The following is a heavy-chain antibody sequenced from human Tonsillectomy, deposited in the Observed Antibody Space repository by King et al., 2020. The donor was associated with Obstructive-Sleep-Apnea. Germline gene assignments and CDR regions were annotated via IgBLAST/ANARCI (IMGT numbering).Heavy chain of an antibody. Sequence: VQLVESGGGLVQPGRSLRLSCAASGFTFDDYAMHWVRQPPGKGLEWVSGISCNGDSIGYVDSVKGRFTISRDNSKNSLYLQMNSLRAEDTALYYCAKDHPEWGRAGAGTFDYWGQGTLVTVSS. V-gene: IGHV3-9*01. J-gene: IGHJ4*02. CDR2: ISCNGDSI. CDR3: AKDHPEWGRAGAGTFDY. CDR1: GFTFDDYA. D-gene: IGHD6-13*01.